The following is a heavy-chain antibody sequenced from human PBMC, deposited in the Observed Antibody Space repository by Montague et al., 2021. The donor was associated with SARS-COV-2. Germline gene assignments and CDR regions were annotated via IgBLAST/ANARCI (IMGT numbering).Heavy chain of an antibody. D-gene: IGHD6-25*01. Sequence: SETLSLTCTVFGGSISSYYWSWIRQPQGRGPQWTGYIIYSGSTNYNPSLKSRVTISVDTYKNHFTLRLSSVTVADTAVYSCANFRRTQRLFGTLYYGMDVWGQGTTVTVSS. V-gene: IGHV4-59*01. CDR1: GGSISSYY. CDR2: IIYSGST. CDR3: ANFRRTQRLFGTLYYGMDV. J-gene: IGHJ6*02.